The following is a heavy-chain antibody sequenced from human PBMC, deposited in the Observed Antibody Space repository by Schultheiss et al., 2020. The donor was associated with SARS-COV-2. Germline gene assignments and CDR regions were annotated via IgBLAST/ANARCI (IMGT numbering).Heavy chain of an antibody. CDR3: ARAFRDGYSDAFDI. D-gene: IGHD5-24*01. Sequence: SETLSLTCAVYGGSFSGYYWSWIRQPPGKGLEWIGEINHSGLTNYNPSLKSRVAMSLDTSKSQFSLKLSSVTAADTAVYYCARAFRDGYSDAFDIWGQGTMVTVSS. V-gene: IGHV4-34*01. J-gene: IGHJ3*02. CDR1: GGSFSGYY. CDR2: INHSGLT.